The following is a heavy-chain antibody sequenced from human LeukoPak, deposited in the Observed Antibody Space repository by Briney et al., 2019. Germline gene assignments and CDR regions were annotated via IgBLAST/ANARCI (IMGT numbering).Heavy chain of an antibody. D-gene: IGHD3-22*01. V-gene: IGHV3-30*04. CDR2: ISYDGSNK. CDR1: GFTFSSYA. Sequence: GGSLRLSCAASGFTFSSYAMHWVRQAPGKGLEWVAVISYDGSNKYYADSVKGRFTISRDNSKNTLYLQMNSLRAEDTAVYYCAGSSYIGLDFWGQGTLVTVSS. J-gene: IGHJ4*02. CDR3: AGSSYIGLDF.